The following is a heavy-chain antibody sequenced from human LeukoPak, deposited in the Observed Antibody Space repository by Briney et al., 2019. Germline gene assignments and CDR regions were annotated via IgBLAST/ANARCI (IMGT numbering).Heavy chain of an antibody. J-gene: IGHJ4*02. CDR1: GFTFSSNV. CDR2: IRYDGSIK. Sequence: PGVSLRLSCAASGFTFSSNVMHWVRQAPGKGLEGVALIRYDGSIKYYADSVKGRFTISRDKSKSTLYLKMISLRAEDTAVYDCAKEDLLSGNGIDYWGQGTLVTVSS. V-gene: IGHV3-30*02. D-gene: IGHD3-3*01. CDR3: AKEDLLSGNGIDY.